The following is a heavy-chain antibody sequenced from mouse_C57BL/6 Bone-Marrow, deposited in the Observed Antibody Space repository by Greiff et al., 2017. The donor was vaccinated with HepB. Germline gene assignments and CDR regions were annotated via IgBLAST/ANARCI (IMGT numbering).Heavy chain of an antibody. CDR2: IWSGGST. V-gene: IGHV2-2*01. Sequence: VQLVESGPGLVQPSQRLSITCTVSGFSLTSYGVHWVRQSPGKGLEWLGVIWSGGSTDYNAAFISRLSISKDNSKSQVFFKMNSLQAADTAIYYCARNSDYSLLYAMDYWGQGASGTVST. CDR1: GFSLTSYG. D-gene: IGHD2-12*01. J-gene: IGHJ4*01. CDR3: ARNSDYSLLYAMDY.